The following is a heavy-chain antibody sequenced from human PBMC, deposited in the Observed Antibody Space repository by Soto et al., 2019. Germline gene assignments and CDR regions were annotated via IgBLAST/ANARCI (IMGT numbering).Heavy chain of an antibody. D-gene: IGHD3-16*02. CDR2: ISAYNGNT. V-gene: IGHV1-18*01. J-gene: IGHJ4*02. CDR3: ARDPMYDYVWGSYRSPYYFDY. CDR1: GYTFTSYG. Sequence: ASVKVSCKASGYTFTSYGISCVRQAPGQGLEWMGWISAYNGNTNYAQKLQGRVTMTTDTSTSTAYMELRSLRSDDTAVYYCARDPMYDYVWGSYRSPYYFDYWGQGTLVTVSS.